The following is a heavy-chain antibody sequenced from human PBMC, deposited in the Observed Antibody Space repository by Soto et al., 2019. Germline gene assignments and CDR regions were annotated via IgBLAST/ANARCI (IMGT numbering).Heavy chain of an antibody. CDR3: AKIAGRRENGGNPGNY. J-gene: IGHJ4*02. Sequence: EVQLLESGGGLVQPGGSLRLSCAASGFTFSSYAMSWVRQAPGKGLEWVSAISGSGGSTYYADSVKGRFTISRDNSKNTLYLQMNSLRAEDTAVYYCAKIAGRRENGGNPGNYWGQGTLVTVSS. D-gene: IGHD2-15*01. CDR1: GFTFSSYA. V-gene: IGHV3-23*01. CDR2: ISGSGGST.